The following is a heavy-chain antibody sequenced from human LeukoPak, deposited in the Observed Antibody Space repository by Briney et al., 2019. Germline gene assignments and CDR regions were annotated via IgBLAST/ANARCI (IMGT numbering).Heavy chain of an antibody. J-gene: IGHJ4*02. CDR2: INWNGGST. CDR1: GFTFDDYG. V-gene: IGHV3-20*04. Sequence: PGGSPRLSCAASGFTFDDYGMSWVRQAPGKGLEWVSGINWNGGSTGYADSVKGRFTISRDNAKNSLYLQMNSLRAEDTALYYCARDLTWGIVATIYYFDYWGQGTLVTVSS. D-gene: IGHD5-12*01. CDR3: ARDLTWGIVATIYYFDY.